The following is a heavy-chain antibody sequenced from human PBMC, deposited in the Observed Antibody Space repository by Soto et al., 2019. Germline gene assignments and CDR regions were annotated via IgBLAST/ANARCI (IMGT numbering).Heavy chain of an antibody. Sequence: QVQLVESGGGVVQPGRSLTLSCAASGFTFSSYGMHWVRQAPGKGLEWLAVISYDGSSIYYADSVKGRFTISRDNSKNTLYLQMDSLRPEDTAVYYCAKNHDSSGYRHYWGHGDLLSVS. D-gene: IGHD3-22*01. V-gene: IGHV3-30*18. CDR3: AKNHDSSGYRHY. CDR1: GFTFSSYG. J-gene: IGHJ4*01. CDR2: ISYDGSSI.